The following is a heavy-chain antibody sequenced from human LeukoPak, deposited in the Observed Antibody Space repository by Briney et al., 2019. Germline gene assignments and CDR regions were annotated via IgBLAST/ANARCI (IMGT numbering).Heavy chain of an antibody. CDR2: INHSGST. CDR1: GGSFSGYY. J-gene: IGHJ5*02. CDR3: ARGIAAAGTRFDP. Sequence: SETLSLTCAVYGGSFSGYYWSWIRQPPGKGLEWIGEINHSGSTNYNPSLKSRVTISVDTSKHHVSLKLSSVTAADTAVYYCARGIAAAGTRFDPLGQGTLVTVSS. D-gene: IGHD6-13*01. V-gene: IGHV4-34*01.